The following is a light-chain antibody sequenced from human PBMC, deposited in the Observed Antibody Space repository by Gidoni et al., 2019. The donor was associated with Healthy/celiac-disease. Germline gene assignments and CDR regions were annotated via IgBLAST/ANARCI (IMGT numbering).Light chain of an antibody. V-gene: IGKV3-11*01. CDR3: QQRSNWYT. J-gene: IGKJ2*01. CDR2: DAS. Sequence: EIALTQSSATLSSSPGERATLSCSPSQIVSSYLAWYQQKPGPAPSLLIYDASNRATGIPARFSSGGSGTDFTPTISSLEPEDFAVYYCQQRSNWYTFGQGTKLEIK. CDR1: QIVSSY.